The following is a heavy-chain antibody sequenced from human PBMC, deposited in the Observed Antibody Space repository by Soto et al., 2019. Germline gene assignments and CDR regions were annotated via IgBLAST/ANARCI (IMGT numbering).Heavy chain of an antibody. D-gene: IGHD2-8*01. CDR2: IYYSGST. CDR1: DGSINSGNYF. Sequence: SETLSLTCAVSDGSINSGNYFWGWIRQPPGKGLEWIGSIYYSGSTYYNPSLKTRVTISLDTSKNQFSLRLSSVTAADTAVYYCARRGYCTNGVCYANFDYWGQGILVTVSS. J-gene: IGHJ4*02. CDR3: ARRGYCTNGVCYANFDY. V-gene: IGHV4-39*01.